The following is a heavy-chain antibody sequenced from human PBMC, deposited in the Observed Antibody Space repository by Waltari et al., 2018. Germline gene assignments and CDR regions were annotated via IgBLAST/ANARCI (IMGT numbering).Heavy chain of an antibody. Sequence: QPPGKALEWLALIYWDDDKRYSPSLKSRLTITKDTSKNQVVLTMTNMDPVDTATYYCAHSYSSSWTGKYYFDYWGQGTLVTVSS. D-gene: IGHD6-13*01. CDR3: AHSYSSSWTGKYYFDY. V-gene: IGHV2-5*02. J-gene: IGHJ4*02. CDR2: IYWDDDK.